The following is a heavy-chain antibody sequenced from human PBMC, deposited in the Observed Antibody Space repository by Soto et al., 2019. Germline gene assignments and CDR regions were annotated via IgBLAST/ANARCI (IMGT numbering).Heavy chain of an antibody. D-gene: IGHD4-17*01. CDR1: GFTFSSYW. J-gene: IGHJ4*02. CDR2: INSDGSST. CDR3: ARSPEHDYGPSDY. Sequence: GGSLRLSCAASGFTFSSYWMHWVRQAPGKGLVWVSRINSDGSSTSYADSVKGRFTISRDNAKNTLYLQMNSLRAEDTAVYYCARSPEHDYGPSDYWGQGTLVTVSS. V-gene: IGHV3-74*01.